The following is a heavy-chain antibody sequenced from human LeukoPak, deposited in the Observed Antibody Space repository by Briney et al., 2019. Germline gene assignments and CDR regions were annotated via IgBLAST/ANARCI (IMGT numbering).Heavy chain of an antibody. CDR2: ISSSGSTI. CDR1: GFTFSDYY. Sequence: GGSLRLSCAASGFTFSDYYMSWIRQAPGKGLEWVSYISSSGSTIYYVDSVKGRFTISRDNAKNSLYLQMNSLRAEDTAVYYCARATTYYYDSSVGYWGQGTLVTVSS. CDR3: ARATTYYYDSSVGY. J-gene: IGHJ4*02. D-gene: IGHD3-22*01. V-gene: IGHV3-11*04.